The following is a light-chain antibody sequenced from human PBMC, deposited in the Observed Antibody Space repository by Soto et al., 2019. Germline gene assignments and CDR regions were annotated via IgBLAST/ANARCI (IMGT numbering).Light chain of an antibody. CDR1: SSDVGGYTY. Sequence: QSVLAQPASVSVSPGQSITISCTGTSSDVGGYTYVSWYQQHPGKAPKRMIFEVSNRPSGVSNRFSGSKSGNTASLTISGLQAEDEADYYCSSYTSRNTLYVFGTGTKVTVL. CDR3: SSYTSRNTLYV. V-gene: IGLV2-14*01. CDR2: EVS. J-gene: IGLJ1*01.